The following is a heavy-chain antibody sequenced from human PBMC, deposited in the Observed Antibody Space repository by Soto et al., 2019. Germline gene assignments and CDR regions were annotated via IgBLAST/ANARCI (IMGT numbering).Heavy chain of an antibody. CDR3: AITPVYYYDSSGYFDY. V-gene: IGHV4-61*01. Sequence: LSLTCTVSGGSVSSGSYYWSWTRQPPGKGLEWIGYIYYSGSTNYNPSLKSRVTISVDTSKNQFTLKLSSVTAADTAVYYCAITPVYYYDSSGYFDYWGQGTLVTVSS. D-gene: IGHD3-22*01. CDR2: IYYSGST. CDR1: GGSVSSGSYY. J-gene: IGHJ4*02.